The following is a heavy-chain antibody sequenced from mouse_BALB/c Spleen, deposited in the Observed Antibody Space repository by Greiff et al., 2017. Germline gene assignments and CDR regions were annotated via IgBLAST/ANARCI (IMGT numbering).Heavy chain of an antibody. CDR1: GFTFSNYW. D-gene: IGHD1-1*01. CDR3: TRHGSAMDY. J-gene: IGHJ4*01. CDR2: IRLKSNNYAT. V-gene: IGHV6-6*02. Sequence: EVKLEESGGGLVQPGGSMKLSCVASGFTFSNYWMNWVRQSPEKGLEWVAEIRLKSNNYATHYAESVKGRFTISRDDSKSSVYLQMNNLRAEDTGIYYCTRHGSAMDYWGQGTSVTVSS.